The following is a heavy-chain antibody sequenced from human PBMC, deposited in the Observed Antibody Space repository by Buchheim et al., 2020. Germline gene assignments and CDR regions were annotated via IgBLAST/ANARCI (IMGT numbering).Heavy chain of an antibody. D-gene: IGHD1-1*01. Sequence: QLQLQESGPGLVKPSETLSLTCTVSGGSISSSSYYWGWIRQPPGKGLEWIGSIYYSGSTYYNPSLKSRVTISVDTSKNQFSLKLSSVTAADTAVYYCARLFSHGSGVPIQRLSIQGSKARGAFDIWGQGT. J-gene: IGHJ3*02. CDR2: IYYSGST. CDR1: GGSISSSSYY. CDR3: ARLFSHGSGVPIQRLSIQGSKARGAFDI. V-gene: IGHV4-39*01.